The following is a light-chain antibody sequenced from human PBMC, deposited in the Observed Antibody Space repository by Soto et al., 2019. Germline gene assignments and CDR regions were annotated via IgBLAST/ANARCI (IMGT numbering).Light chain of an antibody. V-gene: IGLV2-14*01. CDR3: SSYTSSITDV. Sequence: QSVLTQPASVSGSPGQSITISCTGTSSDVGGYDYVSWYQHHPGKAPKLTIYEVSNRPSGVSNRFSGSKSGNTASLTISGLQAEDEAEYYCSSYTSSITDVFGTGTKATVL. J-gene: IGLJ1*01. CDR2: EVS. CDR1: SSDVGGYDY.